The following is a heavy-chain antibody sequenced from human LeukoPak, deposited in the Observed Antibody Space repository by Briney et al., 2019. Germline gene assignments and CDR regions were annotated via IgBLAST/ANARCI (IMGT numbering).Heavy chain of an antibody. D-gene: IGHD3-16*01. J-gene: IGHJ4*02. Sequence: GGSLRLSCAASGFTFSSYTMSWVRQAPGKGLEWVSAISHTSEYTYHADSVKGRFTISRDNSKNTLYLQMNSLRAEDTAMYYCARLSKGVQSTHACDFDYWGQGTLVTVSS. CDR2: ISHTSEYT. V-gene: IGHV3-23*01. CDR3: ARLSKGVQSTHACDFDY. CDR1: GFTFSSYT.